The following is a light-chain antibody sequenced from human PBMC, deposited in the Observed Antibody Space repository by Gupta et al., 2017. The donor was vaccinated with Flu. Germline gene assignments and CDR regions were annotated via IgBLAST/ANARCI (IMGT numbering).Light chain of an antibody. J-gene: IGKJ1*01. Sequence: DIQMTQSPSTLSASVGDRVTITCRASQNINSYLAWHQQKPGKAPTLLVYMASTLEGGVPSRFSGSGSGTEFTLTITSLQPEDFATYYCQHDKSSPWTFGQGTKVEIK. CDR3: QHDKSSPWT. CDR1: QNINSY. CDR2: MAS. V-gene: IGKV1-5*03.